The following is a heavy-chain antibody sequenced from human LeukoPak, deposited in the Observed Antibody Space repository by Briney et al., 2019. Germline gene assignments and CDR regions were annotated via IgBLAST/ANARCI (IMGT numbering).Heavy chain of an antibody. D-gene: IGHD6-19*01. CDR1: GYSFTTYG. CDR2: ISANNNNT. J-gene: IGHJ4*02. CDR3: ARVYDPAVAGTFDY. V-gene: IGHV1-18*01. Sequence: ASVKVSCKASGYSFTTYGISWVRQAPGQGLEWMGWISANNNNTDNVQKLQGRVTMTTDTSTSTAYMELRSLRSDDTAVYYCARVYDPAVAGTFDYWGQGTLDTVSS.